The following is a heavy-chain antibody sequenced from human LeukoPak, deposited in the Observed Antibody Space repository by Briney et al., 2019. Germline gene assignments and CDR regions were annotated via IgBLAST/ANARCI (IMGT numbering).Heavy chain of an antibody. J-gene: IGHJ4*02. CDR2: MYHSGST. CDR1: GGSIDNSNW. V-gene: IGHV4-4*02. Sequence: SGTLSLTCAVSGGSIDNSNWWSCGRQAPGKGLELMGEMYHSGSTNYNPSLKSRVTISVDKSKNQFSLKLSSVTAADTAVYYCALGTMIRGVIKSPFDYWGQGTLVTVSS. D-gene: IGHD3-10*01. CDR3: ALGTMIRGVIKSPFDY.